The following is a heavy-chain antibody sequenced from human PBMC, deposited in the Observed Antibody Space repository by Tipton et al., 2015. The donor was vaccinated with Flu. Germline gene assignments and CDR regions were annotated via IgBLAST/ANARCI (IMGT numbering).Heavy chain of an antibody. D-gene: IGHD3-22*01. CDR3: ARGDRGYLDGYHI. J-gene: IGHJ3*02. CDR1: DYSVSSGYY. CDR2: IYQSGTT. V-gene: IGHV4-38-2*02. Sequence: TLSLTCTVSDYSVSSGYYWGWIRQPPGKGLEWIGSIYQSGTTYYNPSLKSRVTISVDTSRNQFSLKLSSVTAADTAVYYCARGDRGYLDGYHIWGQGTMVTVSS.